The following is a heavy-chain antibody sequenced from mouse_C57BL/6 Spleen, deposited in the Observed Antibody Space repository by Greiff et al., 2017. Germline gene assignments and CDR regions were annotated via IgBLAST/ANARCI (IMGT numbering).Heavy chain of an antibody. Sequence: EVKVEESGGGLVKPGGSLKLSCAASGFTFSSYAMSWVRQTPEKRLEWVATISDGGSYTYYPDNVKGRFTISRDNAKNNLYLQMSHLKSEDTAMYYCARDNYYYGSSYLFAYWGQGTLVTVSA. D-gene: IGHD1-1*01. J-gene: IGHJ3*01. CDR2: ISDGGSYT. CDR3: ARDNYYYGSSYLFAY. V-gene: IGHV5-4*01. CDR1: GFTFSSYA.